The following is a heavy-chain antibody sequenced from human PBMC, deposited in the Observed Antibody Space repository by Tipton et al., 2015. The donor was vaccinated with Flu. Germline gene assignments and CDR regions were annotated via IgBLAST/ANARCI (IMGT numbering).Heavy chain of an antibody. Sequence: TLSLTCTVSGGSISSGSYYWSWIRQPAGKGLEWIGRIHTSGSTYYNPSLKSRVTISVDTSKNQFSLKLSSVTAADTAVYYCAREGFDSSGYRAGDAFNIWGQGTLVTISS. J-gene: IGHJ3*02. D-gene: IGHD3-22*01. CDR1: GGSISSGSYY. CDR3: AREGFDSSGYRAGDAFNI. V-gene: IGHV4-61*02. CDR2: IHTSGST.